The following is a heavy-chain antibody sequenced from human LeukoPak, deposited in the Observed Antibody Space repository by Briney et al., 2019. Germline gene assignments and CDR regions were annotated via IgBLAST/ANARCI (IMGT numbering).Heavy chain of an antibody. V-gene: IGHV2-70*11. CDR1: GFSLSTRGMG. D-gene: IGHD3-22*01. J-gene: IGHJ4*02. CDR3: ARTQDSSGYYLFDY. CDR2: IDWDDDK. Sequence: SGPTLVNPTPTLTLTCTFSGFSLSTRGMGVSWIRQPPGKALEWLARIDWDDDKYYSTSLKTRLTISKDTSKNQVVLTMTNMDPVDTATYYCARTQDSSGYYLFDYWGQGTLVTVSS.